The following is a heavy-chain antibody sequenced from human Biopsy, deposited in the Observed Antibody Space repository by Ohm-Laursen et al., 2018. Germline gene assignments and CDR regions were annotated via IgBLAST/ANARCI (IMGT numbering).Heavy chain of an antibody. V-gene: IGHV4-4*08. Sequence: SDTLSLTCTVSGGSFTGHYWSWIRQPPGKGLEWIGHISNPGYTSYNASLKSRVTISVDTSRNHFSLRLTSLAAADTAVYYCARGSNEYGGLYFPHWGQGTLVTVSS. CDR2: ISNPGYT. J-gene: IGHJ1*01. D-gene: IGHD4-23*01. CDR3: ARGSNEYGGLYFPH. CDR1: GGSFTGHY.